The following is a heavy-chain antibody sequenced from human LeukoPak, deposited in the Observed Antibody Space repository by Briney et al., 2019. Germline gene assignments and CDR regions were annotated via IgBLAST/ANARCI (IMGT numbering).Heavy chain of an antibody. CDR1: GFTFSDYW. D-gene: IGHD2-15*01. CDR2: IKQDGSEK. V-gene: IGHV3-7*01. J-gene: IGHJ4*02. Sequence: GGSLRLSCAASGFTFSDYWMSWVRQAPGKGLEYVANIKQDGSEKYYVDSVRGRFTISRDNAKNSLYLQMNSLRAEDTAVYYCATPLGYCSGGNCYSRYWGQGTLVTVSS. CDR3: ATPLGYCSGGNCYSRY.